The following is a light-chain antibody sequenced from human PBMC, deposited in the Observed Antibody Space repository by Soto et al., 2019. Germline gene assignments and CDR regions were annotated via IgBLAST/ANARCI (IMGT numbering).Light chain of an antibody. V-gene: IGLV2-14*01. J-gene: IGLJ1*01. CDR3: SSYTSSIAPYV. CDR1: SSDIGGYNY. Sequence: QSVLTQPASVSGSPGQSITISCTGTSSDIGGYNYVSWYQQHPGKATKLMIYDVSNRPSGVSNRFSGSKSGNTASLTISGLQAEDEADYYCSSYTSSIAPYVFGTGTKVTVL. CDR2: DVS.